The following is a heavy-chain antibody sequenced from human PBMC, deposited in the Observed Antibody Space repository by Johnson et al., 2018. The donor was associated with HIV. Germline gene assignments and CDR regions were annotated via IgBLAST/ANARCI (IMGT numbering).Heavy chain of an antibody. J-gene: IGHJ3*02. CDR3: ARDKCSGGSCYDDDVFDI. D-gene: IGHD2-15*01. V-gene: IGHV3-NL1*01. CDR1: GFTFSSYA. CDR2: ISSSGSTI. Sequence: QVQLVESGGGVVQPGRSLRLSCAASGFTFSSYAVHWVRQAPGKGLEWVSAISSSGSTIYYADSVKGRFTISRDNSKNTLFLQMNSLRAGDTAVYYCARDKCSGGSCYDDDVFDIWGQGTMVTVSS.